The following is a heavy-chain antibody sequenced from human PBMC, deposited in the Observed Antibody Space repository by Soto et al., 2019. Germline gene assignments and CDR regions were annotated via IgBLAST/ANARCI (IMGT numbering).Heavy chain of an antibody. Sequence: GGSLRLSCAVSGFTFSAYWMHWVRQVPGKGLTWVSRISDDGYTATYADSVKGRFVISRDNAKNSLYIEMNTLSVDDSGLYYCARGPRVSSTGTGAHWGRGTMVTVSS. D-gene: IGHD1-1*01. V-gene: IGHV3-74*01. J-gene: IGHJ4*02. CDR3: ARGPRVSSTGTGAH. CDR1: GFTFSAYW. CDR2: ISDDGYTA.